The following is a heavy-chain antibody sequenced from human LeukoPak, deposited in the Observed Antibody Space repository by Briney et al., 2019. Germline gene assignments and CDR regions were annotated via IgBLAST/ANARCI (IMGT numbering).Heavy chain of an antibody. V-gene: IGHV3-73*01. D-gene: IGHD3-3*01. Sequence: GGSLRLSCAASGFTFSGSAMHWVRQASGKGLEWVGRIRSKANSYATAYVASVKGRFTISRDDSKNTAYLQMNSLKTEDTAVYYCIRDDYDFWSGYPDYWGQGTLVTVSS. CDR3: IRDDYDFWSGYPDY. J-gene: IGHJ4*02. CDR1: GFTFSGSA. CDR2: IRSKANSYAT.